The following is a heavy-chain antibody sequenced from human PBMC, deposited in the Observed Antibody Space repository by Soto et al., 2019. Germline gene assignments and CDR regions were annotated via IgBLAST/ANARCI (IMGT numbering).Heavy chain of an antibody. J-gene: IGHJ3*02. CDR3: TRFRSPLRYFDWPYDAFDI. CDR2: IRSKAYGGTT. V-gene: IGHV3-49*03. D-gene: IGHD3-9*01. Sequence: GGSLRLSCTASGFTFGDYAMSWFRQAPGKGLEWVGFIRSKAYGGTTEYAASVKGRFTISRDDSKSIAYLQMNSLKTEDTAVYYCTRFRSPLRYFDWPYDAFDIWGQGTMVTVSS. CDR1: GFTFGDYA.